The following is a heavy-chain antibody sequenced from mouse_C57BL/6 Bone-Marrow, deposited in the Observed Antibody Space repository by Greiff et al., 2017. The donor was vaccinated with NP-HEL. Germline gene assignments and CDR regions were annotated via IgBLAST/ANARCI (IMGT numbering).Heavy chain of an antibody. CDR2: IDPENGDT. V-gene: IGHV14-4*01. Sequence: PLPPSGAELVRPGASVKLSCTASGFNIKDDYMHWVKQRPEQGLEWIGWIDPENGDTEYASKFQGKATITADTSSNTAYLQLSSLTSEDTAVYYCTTGVVPYAMDYWGQGTSVTVSS. D-gene: IGHD1-1*01. CDR1: GFNIKDDY. CDR3: TTGVVPYAMDY. J-gene: IGHJ4*01.